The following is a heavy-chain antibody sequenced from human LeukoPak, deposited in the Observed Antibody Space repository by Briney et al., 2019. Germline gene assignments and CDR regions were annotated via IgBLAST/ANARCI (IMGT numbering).Heavy chain of an antibody. CDR1: GGSFSGYY. CDR2: INHSGST. D-gene: IGHD3-16*02. Sequence: SETLSLTCAVYGGSFSGYYWSWIRQPPGKGLEWIGEINHSGSTNYNSSLKSRVTISVDTSKNQFSLKLSSVTAADTAVYYCARTPISPIYDYVWGSYRSSLFDYWGQGTLVTVSS. V-gene: IGHV4-34*01. J-gene: IGHJ4*02. CDR3: ARTPISPIYDYVWGSYRSSLFDY.